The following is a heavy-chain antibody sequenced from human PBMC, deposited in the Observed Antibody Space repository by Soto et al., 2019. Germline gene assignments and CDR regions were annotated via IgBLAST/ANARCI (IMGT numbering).Heavy chain of an antibody. Sequence: GGSLRLSCAASGFTFSSYGMPGVRQAPGKGLEWVAVISYDGSNKYYADSVKGRFTISRDNSKNTLYLQMNSLRAEDTAVYYCAKDPRRQWLASYFDYWGQGTLVTVSS. CDR3: AKDPRRQWLASYFDY. D-gene: IGHD6-19*01. J-gene: IGHJ4*02. CDR2: ISYDGSNK. CDR1: GFTFSSYG. V-gene: IGHV3-30*18.